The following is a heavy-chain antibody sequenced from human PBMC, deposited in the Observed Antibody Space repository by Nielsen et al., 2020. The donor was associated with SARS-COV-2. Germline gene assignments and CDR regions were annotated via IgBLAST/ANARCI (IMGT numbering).Heavy chain of an antibody. CDR3: AKEGIVVVPAAILSYYYYYYMDV. CDR2: ISYDGSNK. Sequence: GESLKISCAASGFTFSSYGMHWVRQAPGKGLEWVAVISYDGSNKYYADSVKGRFTISRDNSKNTLYLQMNSLRAEDTAVYYCAKEGIVVVPAAILSYYYYYYMDVWGKGTTVTVSS. V-gene: IGHV3-30*18. D-gene: IGHD2-2*01. CDR1: GFTFSSYG. J-gene: IGHJ6*03.